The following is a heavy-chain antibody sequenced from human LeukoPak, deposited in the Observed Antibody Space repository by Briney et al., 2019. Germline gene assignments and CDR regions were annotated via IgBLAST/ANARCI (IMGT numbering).Heavy chain of an antibody. CDR3: ARGPSFDDTFGDY. CDR2: VSSSGDKT. Sequence: GGSLRLSCAASGFTFNNYAMSWVRQAPGKGLEWVSLVSSSGDKTYYPESVKGRFTISRDNSKNTLYLQMNSLRAEDTAVYYCARGPSFDDTFGDYWGQGTLVTVSS. V-gene: IGHV3-23*01. CDR1: GFTFNNYA. D-gene: IGHD3-16*01. J-gene: IGHJ4*02.